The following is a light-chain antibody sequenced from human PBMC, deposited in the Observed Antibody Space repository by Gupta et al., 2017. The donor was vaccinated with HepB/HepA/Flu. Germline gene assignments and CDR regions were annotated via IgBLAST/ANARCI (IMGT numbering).Light chain of an antibody. Sequence: QSVLTQPPSASGTPGQRVTISCSGSSSNIGSNTVNWYQQLPGTAPKLLIYSNNQRPSGVPDRFSGSKSGTSASLAISGLQSEDEAEYYCAAWDDSLNGPVCGGGTKLTVL. J-gene: IGLJ3*02. CDR1: SSNIGSNT. V-gene: IGLV1-44*01. CDR2: SNN. CDR3: AAWDDSLNGPV.